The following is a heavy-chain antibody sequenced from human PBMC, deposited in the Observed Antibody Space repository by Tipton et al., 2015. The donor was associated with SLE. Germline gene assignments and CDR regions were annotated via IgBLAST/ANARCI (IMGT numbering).Heavy chain of an antibody. CDR3: ARDFVGAIDS. D-gene: IGHD1-26*01. Sequence: SLRLSCAASGFNFSIYAMNWVRQAPGKGLEWVSVIYSGHTTHYADSVKGQFTISRDNSKNTLYLQMNSLRGDDTAVYFCARDFVGAIDSWGQGALVTVSS. CDR2: IYSGHTT. J-gene: IGHJ4*02. V-gene: IGHV3-23*03. CDR1: GFNFSIYA.